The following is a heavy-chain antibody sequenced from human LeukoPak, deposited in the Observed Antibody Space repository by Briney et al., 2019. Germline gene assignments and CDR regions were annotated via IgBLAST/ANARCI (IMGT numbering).Heavy chain of an antibody. CDR3: ARDRSGSYFFDI. J-gene: IGHJ3*02. D-gene: IGHD1-26*01. V-gene: IGHV3-33*01. CDR2: IWYDGSNK. CDR1: GFTFSSYG. Sequence: GRSLRLSCAAPGFTFSSYGMPGFRQAPGKGLEGVAVIWYDGSNKYYADSVKGRFTISRDNSKNTLYLQMNSLRAEDTAVYYCARDRSGSYFFDIWGQGTMVTVSS.